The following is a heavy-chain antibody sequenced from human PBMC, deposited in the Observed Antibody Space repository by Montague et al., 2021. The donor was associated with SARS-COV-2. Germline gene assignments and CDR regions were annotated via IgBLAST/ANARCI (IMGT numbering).Heavy chain of an antibody. D-gene: IGHD3-3*01. J-gene: IGHJ5*02. Sequence: SETLSLTCTVSGGSVSSYYWSWIRQSPGKGLQWLGYIYYSGSTDYNPSLKSRVTMPVDTSKNLLSLRLNSVTTADTAVYFCARAGGFYDYWSGYSSSAGFFDPWGQGILVTVSS. V-gene: IGHV4-59*02. CDR1: GGSVSSYY. CDR3: ARAGGFYDYWSGYSSSAGFFDP. CDR2: IYYSGST.